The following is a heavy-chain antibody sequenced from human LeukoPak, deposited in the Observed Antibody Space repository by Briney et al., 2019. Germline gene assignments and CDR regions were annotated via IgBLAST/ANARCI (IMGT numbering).Heavy chain of an antibody. J-gene: IGHJ4*02. CDR3: ARDSRGTTFDY. CDR2: ISSSSSYI. CDR1: GFTFSSYS. D-gene: IGHD3-16*01. V-gene: IGHV3-21*06. Sequence: GGSLRLSCAASGFTFSSYSMNWVRQAPGKGLEWVSSISSSSSYIYYADSVKGRFTISRDNAKNSVYLQMNSLRPEDTAVYYCARDSRGTTFDYWGQGTLVTVSS.